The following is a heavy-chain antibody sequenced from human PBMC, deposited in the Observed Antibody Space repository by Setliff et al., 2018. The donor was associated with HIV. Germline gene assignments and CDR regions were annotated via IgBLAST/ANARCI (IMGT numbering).Heavy chain of an antibody. CDR3: AADIPTPLAQIDY. CDR1: GFTFGEYA. J-gene: IGHJ4*02. V-gene: IGHV3-49*04. Sequence: PGGSLRLSCRASGFTFGEYAMSWVRQAPGKGLEWVGFIRSKETGGTTEYAAPVKGRFTISRDDSKNTLYLQMNTMKTEDTAVYYCAADIPTPLAQIDYWGQGTLVTVSS. CDR2: IRSKETGGTT. D-gene: IGHD2-15*01.